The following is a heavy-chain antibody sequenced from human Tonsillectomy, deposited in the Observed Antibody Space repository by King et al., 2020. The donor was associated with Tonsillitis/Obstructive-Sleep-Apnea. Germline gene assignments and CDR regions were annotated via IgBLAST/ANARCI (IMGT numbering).Heavy chain of an antibody. V-gene: IGHV3-49*04. CDR1: GFTFGDYA. D-gene: IGHD1-14*01. CDR2: IRSKAYGVTT. Sequence: DVQLVESGGGLVQPGRSLRLSCTTSGFTFGDYAMNWVRQAPGKGLEWVGFIRSKAYGVTTEYAASVKGRFTISRDDSKSIAYLQMNSLKIEDTAVYYCTRGNHGFDYWGQGTLVTVSS. CDR3: TRGNHGFDY. J-gene: IGHJ4*02.